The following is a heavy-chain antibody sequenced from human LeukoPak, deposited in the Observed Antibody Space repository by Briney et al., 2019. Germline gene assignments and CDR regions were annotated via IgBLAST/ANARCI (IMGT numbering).Heavy chain of an antibody. Sequence: GGSLRLSCAASGFTFSTSSMNWVRQAPGKGLEWVSAISGSGGGTYYADSVKGRFTISRDNSKNTLYLQMNSLRAEDTAVYYCAAHRYSGTYPYYFDYWGQGTLVTVSS. CDR1: GFTFSTSS. CDR2: ISGSGGGT. J-gene: IGHJ4*02. D-gene: IGHD1-26*01. V-gene: IGHV3-23*01. CDR3: AAHRYSGTYPYYFDY.